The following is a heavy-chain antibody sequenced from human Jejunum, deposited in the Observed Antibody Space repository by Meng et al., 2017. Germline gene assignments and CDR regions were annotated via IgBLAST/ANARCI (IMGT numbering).Heavy chain of an antibody. J-gene: IGHJ4*02. CDR1: GGSFSGYY. CDR2: INHSGST. CDR3: ASRDQLEMATIL. Sequence: GSLRLSCAVYGGSFSGYYWSWIRQPPGKGLEWSGEINHSGSTNYNPSLKRRVTISVDTTKNQFSLKLSSVTAADTAVYYCASRDQLEMATILWGQVTLVTVSS. D-gene: IGHD5-24*01. V-gene: IGHV4-34*01.